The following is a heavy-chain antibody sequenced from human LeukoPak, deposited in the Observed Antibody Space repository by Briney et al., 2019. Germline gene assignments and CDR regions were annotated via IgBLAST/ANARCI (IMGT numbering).Heavy chain of an antibody. V-gene: IGHV3-48*01. J-gene: IGHJ4*02. CDR2: ITGSSSTI. D-gene: IGHD2-2*01. Sequence: HPGGSLRLSCAASGFTFSSYGMHWVRQAPGKGLEWVSFITGSSSTIYYADSVKGRFTISRDNAKNSLYLQMNSLRAEDTAVYYCASCSSTNCYWGQGTLITVSS. CDR1: GFTFSSYG. CDR3: ASCSSTNCY.